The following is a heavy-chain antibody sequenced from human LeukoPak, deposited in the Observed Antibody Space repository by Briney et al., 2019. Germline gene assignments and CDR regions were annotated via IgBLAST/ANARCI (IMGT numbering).Heavy chain of an antibody. J-gene: IGHJ6*02. CDR2: IKEDGSEK. Sequence: GGSLRLSCAASGFTFISYWMTWVCQAPGKGLEWVANIKEDGSEKFYVDSVKGRFTISRDNANNSVYLQMNNLRAEDTAVYYCARDRIRVQLWLGGMDVWGQGTTVTVSS. CDR3: ARDRIRVQLWLGGMDV. CDR1: GFTFISYW. D-gene: IGHD3-22*01. V-gene: IGHV3-7*01.